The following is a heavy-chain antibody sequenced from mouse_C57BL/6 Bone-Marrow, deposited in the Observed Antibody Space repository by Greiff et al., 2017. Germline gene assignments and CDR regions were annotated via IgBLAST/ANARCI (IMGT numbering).Heavy chain of an antibody. D-gene: IGHD1-1*01. Sequence: EVMLVESGGGLVKPGGSLNLSCAASGFTFSDYGMHWVRQAPEKGLEWVAYISSGSSTIYYADTVKGRFTISRDNAKNTLFLQMTSLRSEDTAMYYCARKDTTVVDWYFDVWGTGTTVTVSS. J-gene: IGHJ1*03. V-gene: IGHV5-17*01. CDR2: ISSGSSTI. CDR3: ARKDTTVVDWYFDV. CDR1: GFTFSDYG.